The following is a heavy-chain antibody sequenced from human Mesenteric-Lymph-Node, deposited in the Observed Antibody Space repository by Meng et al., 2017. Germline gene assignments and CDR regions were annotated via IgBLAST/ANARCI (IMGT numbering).Heavy chain of an antibody. CDR3: AQPRGMVDIDY. CDR2: ISYDGSNN. Sequence: VVSGGGVFTRVRSVELAEAAYGYAFSSYVMHWVRQAPGKGLEWVAVISYDGSNNYYADSVRRRFTISRDNSKNTLYLQMNRMRAEDTAVYYCAQPRGMVDIDYWGQGTLVTVSS. V-gene: IGHV3-30*01. CDR1: GYAFSSYV. D-gene: IGHD3-10*01. J-gene: IGHJ4*02.